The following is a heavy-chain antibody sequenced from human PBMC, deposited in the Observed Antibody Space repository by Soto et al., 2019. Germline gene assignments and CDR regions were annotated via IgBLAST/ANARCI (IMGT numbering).Heavy chain of an antibody. J-gene: IGHJ6*03. CDR2: INHSGST. CDR1: GGSFSGYY. V-gene: IGHV4-34*01. CDR3: ARMSSTSRGGYYYYYMDV. Sequence: QVQLQQWGAGLLKPSETLSLTCAVYGGSFSGYYWSWIRQPPGKGLEWIGEINHSGSTNYNPSLKRRFTISVATSKNQFSLKLSSVPAADTAVYYCARMSSTSRGGYYYYYMDVWGKGTTVTVSS. D-gene: IGHD2-2*01.